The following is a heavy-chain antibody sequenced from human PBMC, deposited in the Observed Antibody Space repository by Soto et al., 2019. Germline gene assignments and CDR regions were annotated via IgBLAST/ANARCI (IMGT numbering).Heavy chain of an antibody. CDR3: SRLGSGLQY. CDR2: IYYTGTT. Sequence: SETLSLTCTVSGGSVSSSFFYWSWVRQPPGQRLEWIGYIYYTGTTNYNPSLASRVAMSVDTSKNQFSLSLSSVTAADTAVYYCSRLGSGLQYLGQGTLVTVSS. CDR1: GGSVSSSFFY. D-gene: IGHD2-15*01. V-gene: IGHV4-61*01. J-gene: IGHJ4*02.